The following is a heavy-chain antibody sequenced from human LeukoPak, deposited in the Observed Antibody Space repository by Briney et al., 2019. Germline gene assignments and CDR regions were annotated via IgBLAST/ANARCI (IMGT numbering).Heavy chain of an antibody. V-gene: IGHV1-2*02. CDR3: AVTYYYDSSGYTPSFDP. Sequence: ASVKVSCKASGYTFTGYYMHWVRQAPGQGLEWMGWVNPNSGGTNYAQKFQGRATMTRDTSISTAYMELSRLRSDDTAVYYCAVTYYYDSSGYTPSFDPWGQGTLVTVSS. CDR2: VNPNSGGT. CDR1: GYTFTGYY. D-gene: IGHD3-22*01. J-gene: IGHJ5*02.